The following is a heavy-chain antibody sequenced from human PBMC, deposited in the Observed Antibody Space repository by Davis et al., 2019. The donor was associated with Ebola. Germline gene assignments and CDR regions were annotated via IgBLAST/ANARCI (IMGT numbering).Heavy chain of an antibody. V-gene: IGHV3-53*01. CDR3: ARISSSWYWFDY. CDR2: IYSGGRT. D-gene: IGHD6-13*01. CDR1: GFTVSSNY. J-gene: IGHJ4*02. Sequence: GGSLRLSCAASGFTVSSNYMSWVRQAPGKGLEWVSVIYSGGRTNYADSVKGRFTISRDNSKNTLYLQMNSLRAEDTAVYYCARISSSWYWFDYWGQGTLVTVSS.